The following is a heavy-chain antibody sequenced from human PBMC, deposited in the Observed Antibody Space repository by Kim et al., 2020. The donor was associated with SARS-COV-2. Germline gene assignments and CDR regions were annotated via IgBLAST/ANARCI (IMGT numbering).Heavy chain of an antibody. CDR3: TRHHPSAGVSTAYGMDV. J-gene: IGHJ6*02. Sequence: VKGRFTISRDDSKNTAYLQMNSLKTEDTAVYYCTRHHPSAGVSTAYGMDVWGQGTTVTVSS. D-gene: IGHD4-17*01. V-gene: IGHV3-73*01.